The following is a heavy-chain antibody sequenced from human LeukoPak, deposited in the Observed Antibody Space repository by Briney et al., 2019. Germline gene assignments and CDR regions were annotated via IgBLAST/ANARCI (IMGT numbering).Heavy chain of an antibody. V-gene: IGHV4-59*01. J-gene: IGHJ3*02. CDR3: AREALVRGAFDI. CDR2: IYYSGST. CDR1: GGSISSYY. Sequence: SETLSLTCTVPGGSISSYYWSWIRQPPGKGLEWIGYIYYSGSTNYNPSLKSRVTISVDTSKNQFSLKLSSVTAADTAVYYCAREALVRGAFDIWGRGTMVTVSS. D-gene: IGHD3-10*01.